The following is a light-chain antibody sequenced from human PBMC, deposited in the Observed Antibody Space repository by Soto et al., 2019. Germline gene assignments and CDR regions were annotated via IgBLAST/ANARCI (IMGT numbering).Light chain of an antibody. V-gene: IGLV2-23*02. CDR2: EVS. CDR1: SSDVGSYNL. CDR3: CSYATPRL. Sequence: QSVLTQPASVSGSPGQSITISCTGTSSDVGSYNLVSWYQQHPGKAPKLIIYEVSERPSGVSHRFSGSKSGNTASLTISGLQAEHEADYYCCSYATPRLFGGGTKVTVL. J-gene: IGLJ2*01.